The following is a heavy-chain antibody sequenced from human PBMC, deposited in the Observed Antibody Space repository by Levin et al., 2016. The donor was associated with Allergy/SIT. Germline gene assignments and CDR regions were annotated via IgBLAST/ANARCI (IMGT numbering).Heavy chain of an antibody. V-gene: IGHV4-59*01. CDR2: IYYSGRT. D-gene: IGHD2-15*01. Sequence: GSLRLSCSISGGSISYYYWNWIRQSPGKGLEWIGYIYYSGRTNYNPSLKSRVTISVDRSKSQFSLKLNSVTAADTAVYYCVRSGTEALEYWGQGTLATVSS. J-gene: IGHJ4*02. CDR3: VRSGTEALEY. CDR1: GGSISYYY.